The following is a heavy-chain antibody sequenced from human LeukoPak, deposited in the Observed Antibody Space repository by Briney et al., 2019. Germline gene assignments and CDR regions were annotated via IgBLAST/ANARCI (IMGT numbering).Heavy chain of an antibody. CDR3: ARGGYYYDSSGYYGIPIDY. CDR2: IIPILGIA. D-gene: IGHD3-22*01. Sequence: GGSVKVSCQASGGTFSSYAISWVRQAPGQGLEWMGRIIPILGIANYAQKFQGRVTITADKSTSTAYMELSSLRSEDTAVYYCARGGYYYDSSGYYGIPIDYWGQGTLVTVSS. J-gene: IGHJ4*02. V-gene: IGHV1-69*04. CDR1: GGTFSSYA.